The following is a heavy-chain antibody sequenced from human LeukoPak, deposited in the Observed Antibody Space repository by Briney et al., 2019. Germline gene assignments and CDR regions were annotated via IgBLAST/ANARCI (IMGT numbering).Heavy chain of an antibody. D-gene: IGHD3-22*01. CDR1: GFTFGDYA. CDR2: IRSTPYGGTT. J-gene: IGHJ4*02. V-gene: IGHV3-49*04. Sequence: GGSLRLSCTASGFTFGDYAMSWVRQAPGKGLEWVGFIRSTPYGGTTEYAASVKGRFIISSDDSESIAYLQMNSLKIEDTAVYYCTRGDYYDSSGYYFLFDYWGQGTLVTVSS. CDR3: TRGDYYDSSGYYFLFDY.